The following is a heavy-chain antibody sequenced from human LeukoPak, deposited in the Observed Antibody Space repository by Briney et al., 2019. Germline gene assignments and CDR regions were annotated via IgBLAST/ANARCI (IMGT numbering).Heavy chain of an antibody. Sequence: GGSLRLSCAASGFIFKDYAMHWVRQAPGKGLEWVASITWNGFRVVYADSVKGRFTISRDNDKKSLYLHLSNLTTVDTAFYFCAKDSGPLFGGNSARNNWFDPWGQGTLVTVSS. CDR1: GFIFKDYA. V-gene: IGHV3-9*01. D-gene: IGHD4-23*01. CDR3: AKDSGPLFGGNSARNNWFDP. J-gene: IGHJ5*02. CDR2: ITWNGFRV.